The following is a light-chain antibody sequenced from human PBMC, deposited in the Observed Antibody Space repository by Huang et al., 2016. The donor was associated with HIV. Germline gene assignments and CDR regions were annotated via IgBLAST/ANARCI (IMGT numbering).Light chain of an antibody. CDR1: QSVSSSY. J-gene: IGKJ1*01. Sequence: EIVLTQSPGTLSLSPGERATLSCRASQSVSSSYLAWYQQKPGQSPRLLFYGASSRATGISDRFSGSGSGTDFTLTISRLEPEDFAVYYCQQYDSSPWTFGQGTNVEIK. CDR2: GAS. CDR3: QQYDSSPWT. V-gene: IGKV3-20*01.